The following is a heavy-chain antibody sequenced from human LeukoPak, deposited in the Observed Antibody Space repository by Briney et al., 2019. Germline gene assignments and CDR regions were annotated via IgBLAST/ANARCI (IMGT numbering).Heavy chain of an antibody. D-gene: IGHD6-13*01. Sequence: GGSLRLSCAASGFTFDDYAMHWVRQAPGKGLEWVSGISWNSGSIGYADSVKGRFTISRDNAKNSLYLQMNSLRAEDTAVYYCAKDRGITVAGTDYFYMDVWGKGTTVTVSS. CDR2: ISWNSGSI. J-gene: IGHJ6*03. CDR1: GFTFDDYA. V-gene: IGHV3-9*01. CDR3: AKDRGITVAGTDYFYMDV.